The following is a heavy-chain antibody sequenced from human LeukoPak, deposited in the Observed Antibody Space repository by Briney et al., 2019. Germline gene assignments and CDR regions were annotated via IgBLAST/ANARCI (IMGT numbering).Heavy chain of an antibody. CDR3: ARMAYYDILTGYSHYFDY. D-gene: IGHD3-9*01. CDR2: IYPGDSDT. Sequence: GESLQISCKGSGYSFTSYWIGWVRQLPGKGLEWMGIIYPGDSDTRYSPSFQGQVTISADKSISTAYLQWSSLKASDTAMYYCARMAYYDILTGYSHYFDYWGQGTLVTVSS. J-gene: IGHJ4*02. V-gene: IGHV5-51*01. CDR1: GYSFTSYW.